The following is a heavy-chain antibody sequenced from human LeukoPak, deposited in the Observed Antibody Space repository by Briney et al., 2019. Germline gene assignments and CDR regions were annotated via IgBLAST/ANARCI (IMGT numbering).Heavy chain of an antibody. CDR1: GFTVSSNY. CDR2: IYSGGST. CDR3: ARVDMIVNWFDP. J-gene: IGHJ5*02. D-gene: IGHD3-22*01. Sequence: GGSLRLSCAASGFTVSSNYMSWVRQAPGKGLEWVSVIYSGGSTYYADSVKGRFTISRDNSKNTLYLQMNSLRAEDTAVYYCARVDMIVNWFDPWGKGTLVTVSS. V-gene: IGHV3-53*01.